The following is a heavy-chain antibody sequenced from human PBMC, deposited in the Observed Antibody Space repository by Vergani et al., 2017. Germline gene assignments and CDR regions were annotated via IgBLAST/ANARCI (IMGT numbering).Heavy chain of an antibody. CDR2: ISAYNGNT. Sequence: QVQLVQSGAEVKKPGASVKVSCKASGYTFTSYGISWVRQAPGQGLEWMGWISAYNGNTNYAQKLQGRVTMTTETSTSTAYMELRSLRSDDTAVYYCARRGKTTVTPGGYYYYMDVWGKGTTVTVSS. CDR3: ARRGKTTVTPGGYYYYMDV. D-gene: IGHD4-11*01. J-gene: IGHJ6*03. V-gene: IGHV1-18*01. CDR1: GYTFTSYG.